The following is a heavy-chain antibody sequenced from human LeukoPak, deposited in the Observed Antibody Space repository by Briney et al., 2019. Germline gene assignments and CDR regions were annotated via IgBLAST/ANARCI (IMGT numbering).Heavy chain of an antibody. CDR3: AKQYSSLYYFDY. J-gene: IGHJ4*02. V-gene: IGHV3-23*01. CDR2: ISGSGGST. D-gene: IGHD6-6*01. CDR1: GFTFSSYA. Sequence: PGGSLRLSCAASGFTFSSYAMSWVRQAPGKGLEWASAISGSGGSTYYADSVKGRFTISRDNSKNTLYLQMNSLRAEDTAVYYCAKQYSSLYYFDYWGQGTLVTVSS.